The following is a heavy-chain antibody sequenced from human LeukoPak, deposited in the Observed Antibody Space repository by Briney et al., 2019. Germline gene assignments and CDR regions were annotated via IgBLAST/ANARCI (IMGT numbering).Heavy chain of an antibody. CDR3: TTGIRGGEAY. V-gene: IGHV3-15*01. J-gene: IGHJ4*02. CDR1: GFTFINAW. CDR2: IKSKVDGGTA. D-gene: IGHD3-16*01. Sequence: GGSLRLSCAMSGFNAASGFTFINAWMSWLRQAPGQGLEWVGCIKSKVDGGTADYAAPVKGRFTISRDDSKDTLYLQLSSLQTEDTAVYYCTTGIRGGEAYWGQGTLVTVSS.